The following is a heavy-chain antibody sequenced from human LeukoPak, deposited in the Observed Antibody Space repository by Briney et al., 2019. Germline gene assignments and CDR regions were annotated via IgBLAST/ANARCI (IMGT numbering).Heavy chain of an antibody. Sequence: GGSLRPSCAASGFTFSHYWMSWVRQTPGKGLEWVANIKQDGSEKYYVDSVKGRFTISRDNTRNSLYLQMNSLRAEDTAVYYCAREKSNGWYYFDYWGQGTLVTVSS. D-gene: IGHD6-19*01. CDR1: GFTFSHYW. J-gene: IGHJ4*02. CDR3: AREKSNGWYYFDY. V-gene: IGHV3-7*01. CDR2: IKQDGSEK.